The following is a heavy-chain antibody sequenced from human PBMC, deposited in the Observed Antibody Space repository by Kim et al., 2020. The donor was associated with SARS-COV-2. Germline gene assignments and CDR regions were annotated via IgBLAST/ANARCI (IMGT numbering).Heavy chain of an antibody. D-gene: IGHD2-2*01. CDR2: MNPNSGNT. V-gene: IGHV1-8*01. Sequence: ASVKVSCKASGYTFTSYDINWVRQATGQGLEWMGWMNPNSGNTGYAQKFQGRVTMTRNTSISTAYMELSSLRSEDTAVYYCARGVESCSSTSCYLYYYYGMEVWGQGTTVTVSS. CDR1: GYTFTSYD. CDR3: ARGVESCSSTSCYLYYYYGMEV. J-gene: IGHJ6*02.